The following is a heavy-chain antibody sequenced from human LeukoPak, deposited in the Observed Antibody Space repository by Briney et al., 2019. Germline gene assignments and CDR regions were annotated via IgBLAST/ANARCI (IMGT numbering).Heavy chain of an antibody. J-gene: IGHJ4*02. Sequence: GGSLRLSCAASGFTLSTDNISWVRQAPGKGLEWVAVSYSSGGRHYAESVKGRFTISRDNSKNTLDLQMNSLRAEDTALYYCARVWELSFDHWGQGTLVTVSS. CDR1: GFTLSTDN. V-gene: IGHV3-53*01. CDR2: SYSSGGR. CDR3: ARVWELSFDH. D-gene: IGHD1-26*01.